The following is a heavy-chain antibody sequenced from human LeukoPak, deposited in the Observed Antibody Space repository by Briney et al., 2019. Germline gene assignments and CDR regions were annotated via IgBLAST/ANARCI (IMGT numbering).Heavy chain of an antibody. Sequence: QTGGSLRLSCAASGFTFSGSAMHWVRQASGKGLEWVGRIRSKANSYATAYAASVKGRFTISRDDSKNTAYLQMNSLKTEDTAVYYCTRLIIGYCSSTSCYPNYYMDVWGKGTTVTVSS. D-gene: IGHD2-2*01. CDR2: IRSKANSYAT. J-gene: IGHJ6*03. V-gene: IGHV3-73*01. CDR1: GFTFSGSA. CDR3: TRLIIGYCSSTSCYPNYYMDV.